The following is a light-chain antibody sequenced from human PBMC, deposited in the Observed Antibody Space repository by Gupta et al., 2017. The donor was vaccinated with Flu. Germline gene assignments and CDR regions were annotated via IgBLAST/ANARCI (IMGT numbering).Light chain of an antibody. V-gene: IGKV3-20*01. Sequence: IVLTQSPGTLTLSPGERATLSCRASQSVRSTYLAWYQQKPGQAPRLLIYGVSRSATGNPDRFSGSGSGTDFTLTISRLDPEDFAVYYCQQYGSTGTFGQGTKVEIK. CDR2: GVS. CDR1: QSVRSTY. CDR3: QQYGSTGT. J-gene: IGKJ1*01.